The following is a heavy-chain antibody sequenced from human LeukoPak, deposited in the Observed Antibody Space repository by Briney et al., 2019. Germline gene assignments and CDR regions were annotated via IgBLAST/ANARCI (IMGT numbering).Heavy chain of an antibody. CDR1: GFIASSNY. J-gene: IGHJ4*02. D-gene: IGHD3-22*01. Sequence: PGGSLRLTCVVSGFIASSNYMSWVRQAPGKGLEWISLIYSGGSTYYADSVMGRFTISRDSSKTTLFLQMNSLRAEDTAVYYCAKDMRSGYYGGFDYWGQGTLVTVSS. CDR2: IYSGGST. CDR3: AKDMRSGYYGGFDY. V-gene: IGHV3-53*01.